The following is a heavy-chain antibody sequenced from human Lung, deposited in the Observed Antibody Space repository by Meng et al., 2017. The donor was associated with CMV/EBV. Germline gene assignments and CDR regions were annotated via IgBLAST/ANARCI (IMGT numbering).Heavy chain of an antibody. D-gene: IGHD3-16*01. CDR2: ISSSSSYI. CDR1: GFNVSSYS. Sequence: SCAASGFNVSSYSMNWVRQDPGKGLEWVSSISSSSSYIYYADSVRGRFTISRDDAKNSLYLQMNSLRAEDTAVYYCSRVASIGGDFDYWGQGSLVTVSS. J-gene: IGHJ4*02. CDR3: SRVASIGGDFDY. V-gene: IGHV3-21*01.